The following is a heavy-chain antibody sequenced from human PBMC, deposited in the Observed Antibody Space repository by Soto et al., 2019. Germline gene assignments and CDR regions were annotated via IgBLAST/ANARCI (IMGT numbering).Heavy chain of an antibody. D-gene: IGHD6-13*01. J-gene: IGHJ6*02. Sequence: SVKVSCKASGGTFSSYAISWVRQAPGQGLEWMGGIIPIFGTANYAQKFQGRVTITADESTSTAYMELSSLRSEDTAVYYCARDSAYSSSWERYYGMDVWGQGTTVTVS. CDR1: GGTFSSYA. CDR3: ARDSAYSSSWERYYGMDV. CDR2: IIPIFGTA. V-gene: IGHV1-69*13.